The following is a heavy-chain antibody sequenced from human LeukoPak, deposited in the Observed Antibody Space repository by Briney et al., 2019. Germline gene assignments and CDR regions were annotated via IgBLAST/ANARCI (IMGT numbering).Heavy chain of an antibody. CDR1: GYSFTSYW. CDR2: IYPGDSDT. CDR3: ARGYYDSSGYYDHFDY. D-gene: IGHD3-22*01. Sequence: GESLKISCKGSGYSFTSYWIGWVRQMPGKGLEWMGIIYPGDSDTRYSPSFRGQVTISADKSISTAYLQWSSLKASDTAMYYCARGYYDSSGYYDHFDYWGQGTLVTVSS. J-gene: IGHJ4*02. V-gene: IGHV5-51*01.